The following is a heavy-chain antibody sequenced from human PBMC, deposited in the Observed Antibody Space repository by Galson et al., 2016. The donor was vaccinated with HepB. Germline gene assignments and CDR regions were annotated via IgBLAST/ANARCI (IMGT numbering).Heavy chain of an antibody. J-gene: IGHJ4*02. D-gene: IGHD5-12*01. CDR3: ARERRYSGFDSYQAGESLDQ. Sequence: SVKVSCKASGGTFRSYAFSWVRQAPGQGLEWMGRTIPFFGSTNFAQKFQGRLTITADESTSTAYLDLSSLRSEDTAVYYCARERRYSGFDSYQAGESLDQWGQGTLVTVSS. CDR2: TIPFFGST. V-gene: IGHV1-69*13. CDR1: GGTFRSYA.